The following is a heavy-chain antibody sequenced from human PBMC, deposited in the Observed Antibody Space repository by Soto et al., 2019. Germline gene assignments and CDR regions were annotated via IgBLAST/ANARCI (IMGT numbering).Heavy chain of an antibody. V-gene: IGHV4-4*02. J-gene: IGHJ4*02. D-gene: IGHD3-22*01. Sequence: SETLSLTCAVSGGSISSSNWWSWVRQPPGKGLEWIGEIYHSGSTNYNPSLKSRVTISVDKSKNQFSLKLSSVTAAAMYYCARGGDYYDSSGYYTRSFDYWGQGTLVTVSS. CDR3: ARGGDYYDSSGYYTRSFDY. CDR1: GGSISSSNW. CDR2: IYHSGST.